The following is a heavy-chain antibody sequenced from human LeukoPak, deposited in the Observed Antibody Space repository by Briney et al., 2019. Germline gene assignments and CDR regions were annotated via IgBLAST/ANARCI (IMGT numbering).Heavy chain of an antibody. V-gene: IGHV3-74*01. CDR3: ARGPTPYSSGWADYYYYMDV. Sequence: GGSLRLSCAASGFTFRNSWMHWVRQAPGKGLVWVSRVTSDGSTTSYADSVKGRFTISRDNAKNSLYLQMNSLRAEDTALYYCARGPTPYSSGWADYYYYMDVWGKGTTATVSS. D-gene: IGHD6-19*01. J-gene: IGHJ6*03. CDR2: VTSDGSTT. CDR1: GFTFRNSW.